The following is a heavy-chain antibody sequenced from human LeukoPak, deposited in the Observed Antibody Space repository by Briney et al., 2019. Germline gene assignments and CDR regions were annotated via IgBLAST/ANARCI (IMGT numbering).Heavy chain of an antibody. J-gene: IGHJ4*02. V-gene: IGHV3-21*01. CDR1: GFTFSSYS. D-gene: IGHD2-21*01. CDR2: ISSSSSYI. Sequence: SGGSLRLSCAASGFTFSSYSMNWVRQAPGKGLEWVSSISSSSSYIYYADSVKGRFTISRDNVKNSQYLQMNSLRAEDTAVYYCARAQVNYFDYWGQGTLVTVSS. CDR3: ARAQVNYFDY.